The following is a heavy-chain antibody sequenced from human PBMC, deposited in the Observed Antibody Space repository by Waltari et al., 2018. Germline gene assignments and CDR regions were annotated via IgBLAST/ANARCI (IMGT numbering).Heavy chain of an antibody. CDR1: GFTFSGYT. D-gene: IGHD3-10*01. J-gene: IGHJ3*02. CDR3: ARPYYYGSGYAFDI. V-gene: IGHV3-30-3*01. CDR2: ISYDGSNR. Sequence: QVQLVESGGGVVQPGRSLRLSCAASGFTFSGYTMHWVRQAPGKGLQGVAVISYDGSNRHYADAVKGRFTISRDNSKNTMHLQMTSLRADDTAVYYCARPYYYGSGYAFDIWGQGTVVTVSS.